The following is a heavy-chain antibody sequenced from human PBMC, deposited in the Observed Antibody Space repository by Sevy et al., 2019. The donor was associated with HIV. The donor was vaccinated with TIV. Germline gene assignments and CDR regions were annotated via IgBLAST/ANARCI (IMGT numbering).Heavy chain of an antibody. Sequence: SETLSLTCTVSGDSIRSGNHWWSWIRQPAGKGLEWIGRIYKSGGIIYNPVLRSRVTMSVDTSTNRFFLNLTSVTAADTAVYYCARDGIRGDYYHGMDVWGQGTTVTVSS. CDR3: ARDGIRGDYYHGMDV. J-gene: IGHJ6*02. V-gene: IGHV4-61*02. D-gene: IGHD1-26*01. CDR1: GDSIRSGNHW. CDR2: IYKSGGI.